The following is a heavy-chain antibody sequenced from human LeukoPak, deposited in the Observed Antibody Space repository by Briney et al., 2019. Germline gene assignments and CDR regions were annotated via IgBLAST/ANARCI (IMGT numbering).Heavy chain of an antibody. CDR3: ARVGNYYYYYCMDV. CDR1: GGSISSYY. Sequence: PSETLSLTCTVSGGSISSYYWSWIRQPPGKGLEWIGYIYYSGSTNYNPSLRSRVTISVDTSKNQFSLKLSSVTAADTAVYYCARVGNYYYYYCMDVWGQGTMVTVSS. J-gene: IGHJ6*02. CDR2: IYYSGST. D-gene: IGHD3-10*01. V-gene: IGHV4-59*01.